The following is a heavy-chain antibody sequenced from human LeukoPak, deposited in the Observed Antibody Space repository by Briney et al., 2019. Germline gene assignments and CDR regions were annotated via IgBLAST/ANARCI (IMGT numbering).Heavy chain of an antibody. Sequence: ASVKVSCKASGYTFTSYGISWVRQAPGQGLEWMGIINPSGGSTSYAQKFQGGVTMTRDTSTSTVYMELSGLRSEDTALYYCASLPAATGSHAFDIWGQGTMVTVSS. CDR3: ASLPAATGSHAFDI. CDR2: INPSGGST. J-gene: IGHJ3*02. CDR1: GYTFTSYG. D-gene: IGHD2-2*01. V-gene: IGHV1-46*01.